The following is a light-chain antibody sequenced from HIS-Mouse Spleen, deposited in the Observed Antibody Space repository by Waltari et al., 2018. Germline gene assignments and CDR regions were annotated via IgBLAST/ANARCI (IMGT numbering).Light chain of an antibody. CDR1: QDSSNY. CDR2: DAS. V-gene: IGKV1-33*01. J-gene: IGKJ3*01. CDR3: QQYDNLIFT. Sequence: DIQMTQSPSSLSASVGDRVTITCQASQDSSNYLNWYQQKPGKAPKLLIYDASNLETGVPSRFSGSGSGTDFTFTISSLQPEDIATYYCQQYDNLIFTFGPGTKVDIK.